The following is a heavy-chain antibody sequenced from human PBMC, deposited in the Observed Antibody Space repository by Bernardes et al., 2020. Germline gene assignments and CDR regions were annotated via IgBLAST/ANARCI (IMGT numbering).Heavy chain of an antibody. V-gene: IGHV4-39*01. CDR3: ARADFGVVIIPFY. D-gene: IGHD3-3*01. J-gene: IGHJ4*02. Sequence: SETLSLTCTVSGGSISSSSYYWGWIRQPPGKGLEWIGSIYYSGSTYYNPSLKSRVTISVDTSKNQFSLKLSSVTAADTAVYYCARADFGVVIIPFYWGQGTLVTVSS. CDR2: IYYSGST. CDR1: GGSISSSSYY.